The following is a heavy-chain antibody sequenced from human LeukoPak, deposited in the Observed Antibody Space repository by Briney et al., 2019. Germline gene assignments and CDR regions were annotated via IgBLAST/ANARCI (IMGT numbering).Heavy chain of an antibody. J-gene: IGHJ4*02. CDR2: IKQDGSEK. Sequence: GGSLRLSCAASGFTFSSYWMSWVRQAPGKGLEWVANIKQDGSEKYYVDSVKGRFTISRDNAKNSLYLQMNSLRAEDTAVYYCARGDFWSGYYGGYFDYWGQGTLVTVSS. V-gene: IGHV3-7*01. CDR3: ARGDFWSGYYGGYFDY. CDR1: GFTFSSYW. D-gene: IGHD3-3*01.